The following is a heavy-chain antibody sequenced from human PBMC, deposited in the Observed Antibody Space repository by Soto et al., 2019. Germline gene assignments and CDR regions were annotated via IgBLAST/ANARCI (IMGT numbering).Heavy chain of an antibody. CDR2: ISQEARER. D-gene: IGHD3-16*01. Sequence: EVQLLESGGGLVQVAVSLSLSCEASGFDFNTYWMAWVRQGPGGGLEWVASISQEARERYYVDSGEGRFTISRDNANNLLSLQTTGLRAVATAVSYCSSVGRPFGLVSWGVFANWGPGAPVTVSS. CDR1: GFDFNTYW. CDR3: SSVGRPFGLVSWGVFAN. V-gene: IGHV3-7*03. J-gene: IGHJ4*01.